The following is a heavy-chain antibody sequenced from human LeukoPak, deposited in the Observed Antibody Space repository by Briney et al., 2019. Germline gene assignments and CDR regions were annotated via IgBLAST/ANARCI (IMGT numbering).Heavy chain of an antibody. V-gene: IGHV3-30*02. CDR1: GFTFSGYG. J-gene: IGHJ4*02. CDR3: AKDGRAYCGGDCRFYFDY. Sequence: GESLRLSCAASGFTFSGYGIHWVRQAPGKGLEWVAFIHYDGSNKYYGDSVKGRFTISRDNPKNTLYLQMNSLRAEDTAVYYCAKDGRAYCGGDCRFYFDYWGQGTLVTVSS. D-gene: IGHD2-21*02. CDR2: IHYDGSNK.